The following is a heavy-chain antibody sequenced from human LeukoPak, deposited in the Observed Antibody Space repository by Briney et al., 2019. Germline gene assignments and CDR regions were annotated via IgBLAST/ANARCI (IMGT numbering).Heavy chain of an antibody. CDR1: GGTFSSYA. J-gene: IGHJ6*02. CDR3: ARVVLGRRWLQTSYYYGMDV. D-gene: IGHD5-24*01. V-gene: IGHV1-69*13. Sequence: PVKVSCKASGGTFSSYAISWVRQAPGQGLEWMGGIIPIFGTANYAQKFQGRVTITADESTSTAYLELSSLTSEDTAVYYCARVVLGRRWLQTSYYYGMDVWGQGTTVTVSS. CDR2: IIPIFGTA.